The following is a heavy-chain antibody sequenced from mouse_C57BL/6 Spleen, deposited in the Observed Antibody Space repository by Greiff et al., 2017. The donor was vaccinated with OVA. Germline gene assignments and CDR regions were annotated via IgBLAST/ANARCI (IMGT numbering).Heavy chain of an antibody. Sequence: QVQLQQPGAELVMPGASVKLSCKASGYTFTSYWMHWVKQRPGQGLEWIGEIDPSDSYTNYNQKFKGKSTLTVDKSSSTAYMPLSSLTSEDSAVYYCARGTTQGFFDYWGQGTTLTVSS. V-gene: IGHV1-69*01. CDR3: ARGTTQGFFDY. CDR1: GYTFTSYW. CDR2: IDPSDSYT. D-gene: IGHD3-3*01. J-gene: IGHJ2*01.